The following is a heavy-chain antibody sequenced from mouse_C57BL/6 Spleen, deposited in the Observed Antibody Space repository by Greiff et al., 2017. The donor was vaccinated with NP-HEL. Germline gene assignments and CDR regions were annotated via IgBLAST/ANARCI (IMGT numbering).Heavy chain of an antibody. V-gene: IGHV1-53*01. CDR3: ARLEESTMVTTVRAWFAY. Sequence: QVQLQQPGTELVKPGASVKLSCKASGYTFTSYWMHWVKQRPGQGLEWIGNINPSNGGTNYIEKFKSKATLTVDKSSSTAYMQLSSLTSEDSAVYYCARLEESTMVTTVRAWFAYWGQGTLVTVSA. D-gene: IGHD2-2*01. CDR2: INPSNGGT. J-gene: IGHJ3*01. CDR1: GYTFTSYW.